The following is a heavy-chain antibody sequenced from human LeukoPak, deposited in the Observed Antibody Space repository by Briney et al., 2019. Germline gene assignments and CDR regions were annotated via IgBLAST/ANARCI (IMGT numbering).Heavy chain of an antibody. Sequence: GGALRLSCAASGFTFSSYSMKWVRQAPGKGLEWVSFISSSSSYIYYADSVKGRFTISRDNAKNSLYLQMNSLRAEDTAVYYCARGTMFPYYFDYWGQGTLVTVSS. CDR1: GFTFSSYS. V-gene: IGHV3-21*01. J-gene: IGHJ4*02. D-gene: IGHD3-10*02. CDR3: ARGTMFPYYFDY. CDR2: ISSSSSYI.